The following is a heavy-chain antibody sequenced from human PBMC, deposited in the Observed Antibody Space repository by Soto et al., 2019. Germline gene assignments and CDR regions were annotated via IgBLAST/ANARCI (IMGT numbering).Heavy chain of an antibody. CDR2: IRSKANSYAT. V-gene: IGHV3-73*01. CDR3: TRHFSRNFYGDYFDY. J-gene: IGHJ4*02. CDR1: GFTFSGSA. Sequence: GGSLRLSCAASGFTFSGSAMHWVRQASGKGLEWVGRIRSKANSYATAYAASVKGRFTISRDDSKNTAYLQMNSLKTEDTAVYCCTRHFSRNFYGDYFDYWGQGTLVTVSS. D-gene: IGHD4-17*01.